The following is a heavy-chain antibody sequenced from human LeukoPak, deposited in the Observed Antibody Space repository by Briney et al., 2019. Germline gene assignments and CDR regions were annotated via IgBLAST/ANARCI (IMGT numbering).Heavy chain of an antibody. Sequence: ASVKVSCEASGYTFTSYGISWVRQAPGQGLEWMGWISAYNGNTNYAQKLQGRVTMTTDTSTSTAYMELRSLRFDDTAVYYCARDPIWASSWYRGGFDYWGQGTLVTVSS. CDR2: ISAYNGNT. CDR1: GYTFTSYG. CDR3: ARDPIWASSWYRGGFDY. J-gene: IGHJ4*02. D-gene: IGHD6-13*01. V-gene: IGHV1-18*01.